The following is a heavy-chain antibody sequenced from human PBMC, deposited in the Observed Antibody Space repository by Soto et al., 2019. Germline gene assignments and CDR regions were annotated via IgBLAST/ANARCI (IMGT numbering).Heavy chain of an antibody. CDR3: ARGARWNYEGINYCVMDV. D-gene: IGHD1-7*01. V-gene: IGHV1-3*01. Sequence: QVQLVQSGAEVKKPGASVKVSCKASGYTFTSYAMHWVRQAPGQRLEWMGWINAGNGNTKYSQKFQGRVTITRDTSASTAYMELSSLRSEDTAVYYCARGARWNYEGINYCVMDVWGQGTTVPVSS. J-gene: IGHJ6*02. CDR1: GYTFTSYA. CDR2: INAGNGNT.